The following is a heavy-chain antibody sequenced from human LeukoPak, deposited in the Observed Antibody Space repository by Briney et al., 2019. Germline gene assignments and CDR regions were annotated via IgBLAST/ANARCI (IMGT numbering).Heavy chain of an antibody. D-gene: IGHD2-2*02. CDR2: IYYSGST. V-gene: IGHV4-39*07. CDR3: ARDRPLQLLYPMPYYYYYMDV. CDR1: GGSISSSSYY. Sequence: SETLSLTCTVSGGSISSSSYYWGWIRQPPGKGLEWIGSIYYSGSTYYNPSLKSRVTISVDTSKNQFSLKLSSVTAADTAVYYCARDRPLQLLYPMPYYYYYMDVWGKGTTVTVSS. J-gene: IGHJ6*03.